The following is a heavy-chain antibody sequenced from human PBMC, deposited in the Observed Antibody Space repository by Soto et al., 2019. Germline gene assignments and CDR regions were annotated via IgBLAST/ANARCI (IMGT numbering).Heavy chain of an antibody. CDR1: GFTFSLNA. CDR3: ARDRYAAAVATYLDY. J-gene: IGHJ4*02. V-gene: IGHV3-30*15. Sequence: QVQLVESGGGVVQPGGSLRLSCAASGFTFSLNAMHWVRQAPGKGLEWVAVISYDGSDKFYADSVKGRFTISRDNSRNTLYLQMSSLKSADMAVYYCARDRYAAAVATYLDYWGQGALVTVSS. D-gene: IGHD2-2*01. CDR2: ISYDGSDK.